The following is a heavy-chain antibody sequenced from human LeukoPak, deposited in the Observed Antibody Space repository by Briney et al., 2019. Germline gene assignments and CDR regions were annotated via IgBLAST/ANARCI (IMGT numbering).Heavy chain of an antibody. CDR1: GGSFSGYY. V-gene: IGHV4-34*01. CDR2: INHSRTT. CDR3: ARGLGDGSYYPYFVY. J-gene: IGHJ4*02. D-gene: IGHD1-26*01. Sequence: SETLSLTCAVYGGSFSGYYWSWIRQPPGKGLEWIGEINHSRTTNYNPPLKSRVTISVDTSKNQFSLNLSSVTAADTGVYYCARGLGDGSYYPYFVYWGQGTLVTVSS.